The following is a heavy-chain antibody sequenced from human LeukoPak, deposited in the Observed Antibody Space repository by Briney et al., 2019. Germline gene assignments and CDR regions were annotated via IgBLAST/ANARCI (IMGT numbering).Heavy chain of an antibody. V-gene: IGHV4-4*07. CDR2: IYSSGST. CDR1: GGSISSYY. Sequence: SETLSLTCTVSGGSISSYYWSWIRQPAGKGLEWIGRIYSSGSTNYNPSLKSRVTMSVDTSKNQFSLKRSSVTAADTAVYYCARGPKEHYYDSSGYYDFDYWGQGTLVTVSS. CDR3: ARGPKEHYYDSSGYYDFDY. D-gene: IGHD3-22*01. J-gene: IGHJ4*02.